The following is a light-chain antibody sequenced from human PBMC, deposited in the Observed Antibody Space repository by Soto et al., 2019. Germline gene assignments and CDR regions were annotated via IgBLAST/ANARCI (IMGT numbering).Light chain of an antibody. CDR1: SGHSNYA. Sequence: QSVLTQSPSASASLGASVKLTCTLSSGHSNYAIAWHQQQPEKGPRYLMNLNSDGSHNKGDGIPDRFSGSSSGAERYLTISRLQSEDEADYYCQTWGTGIQVFGGGTKLTVL. CDR3: QTWGTGIQV. CDR2: LNSDGSH. V-gene: IGLV4-69*01. J-gene: IGLJ3*02.